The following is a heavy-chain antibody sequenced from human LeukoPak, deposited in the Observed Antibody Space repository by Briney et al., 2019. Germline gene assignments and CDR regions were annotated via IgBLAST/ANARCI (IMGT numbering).Heavy chain of an antibody. CDR2: IKHSGRT. V-gene: IGHV4-34*01. J-gene: IGHJ4*02. CDR3: ARRRTPLGITMIVVAKPPHFDY. D-gene: IGHD3-22*01. Sequence: SETLSLTCAVYGGSFRGSYWSRIRQTPGKGLEWIGEIKHSGRTQYNPSLQRRVTISVGTSKNPFSLKLSSVTAADTAVYYCARRRTPLGITMIVVAKPPHFDYWGQGTLVTVSS. CDR1: GGSFRGSY.